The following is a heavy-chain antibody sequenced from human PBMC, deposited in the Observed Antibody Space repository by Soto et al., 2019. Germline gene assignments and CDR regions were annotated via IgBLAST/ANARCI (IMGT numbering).Heavy chain of an antibody. CDR3: ARETTPLWFDP. CDR2: IIPIFGTA. CDR1: GGTFSSYA. D-gene: IGHD4-17*01. J-gene: IGHJ5*02. Sequence: QVQLVQSGAEVKKPGSSVKVSRKASGGTFSSYAISWVRQAPGQGLECMGGIIPIFGTANYAQKFQGRVTITADESTSTAYMELSSLRSEDTAVYYCARETTPLWFDPWGQGTLVTVSS. V-gene: IGHV1-69*12.